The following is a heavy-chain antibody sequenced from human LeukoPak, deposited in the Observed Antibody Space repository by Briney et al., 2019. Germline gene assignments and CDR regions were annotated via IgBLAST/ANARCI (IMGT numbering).Heavy chain of an antibody. CDR3: ARDHCSRSSCYVYYGMDV. Sequence: KPGGSLRLSCAASGFTFSSYSMNWVRQAPGKGLEWVSSISSSSSYIYYADSVKGRFTLSRDNAKNSLYLQMNSLRAEDTAVYYCARDHCSRSSCYVYYGMDVWGQGTTVTVSS. J-gene: IGHJ6*02. D-gene: IGHD2-2*01. V-gene: IGHV3-21*01. CDR1: GFTFSSYS. CDR2: ISSSSSYI.